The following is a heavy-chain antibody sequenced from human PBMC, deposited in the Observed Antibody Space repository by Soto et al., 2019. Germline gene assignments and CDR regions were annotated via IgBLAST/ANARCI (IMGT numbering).Heavy chain of an antibody. J-gene: IGHJ4*02. V-gene: IGHV4-59*08. CDR3: ARHDTGGSYDY. D-gene: IGHD1-26*01. Sequence: QVQLQESGPGLVKPSETLSLTCTVSGGSISSYYWSWIRQPPGKGLEWIGYIYYSGSTNYNPSLKSRVTISVDTSKNYFSLKLSSVTAADTAVYFCARHDTGGSYDYWGQGTLVTVSS. CDR2: IYYSGST. CDR1: GGSISSYY.